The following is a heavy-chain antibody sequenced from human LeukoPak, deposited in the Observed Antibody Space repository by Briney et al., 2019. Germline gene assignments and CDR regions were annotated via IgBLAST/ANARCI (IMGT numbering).Heavy chain of an antibody. CDR1: GGSISPYY. Sequence: SETLSLTCTVSGGSISPYYWSWIRQPPGKGLEWIGYIYYSGSTNYNPSLKSRATMSVDTSKNQFSLKVRSVTAADTAFYYCARGRRRLDYWGQGILVTVSS. CDR2: IYYSGST. V-gene: IGHV4-59*01. CDR3: ARGRRRLDY. J-gene: IGHJ4*02. D-gene: IGHD1-1*01.